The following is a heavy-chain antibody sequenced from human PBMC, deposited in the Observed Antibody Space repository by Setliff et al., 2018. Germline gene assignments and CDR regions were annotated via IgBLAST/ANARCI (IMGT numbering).Heavy chain of an antibody. V-gene: IGHV4-59*11. D-gene: IGHD3-3*01. CDR2: TYYIGAT. Sequence: SETLSLTCTVSGASISTHDRSWHRKPPGKGLEWIGHTYYIGATNYNPTLKGRVTIAVDTSKNQVSLNMNFVTAADMAVYYCARVSGFLYVDVWGKGTTVTVSS. J-gene: IGHJ6*03. CDR1: GASISTHD. CDR3: ARVSGFLYVDV.